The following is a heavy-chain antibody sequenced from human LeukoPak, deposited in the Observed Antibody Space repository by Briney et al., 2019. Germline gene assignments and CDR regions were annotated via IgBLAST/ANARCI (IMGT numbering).Heavy chain of an antibody. Sequence: GGSLRLSCEDSGFTLRNFAVSWVRQAPGKGLEWVSVISVSGGSTHYADSVKGRFTISRDNAKNSLYLQMNSLRAEDTAVYYCARDEAQGYGYGRVDYWGQGTLVTVSS. V-gene: IGHV3-23*01. CDR1: GFTLRNFA. J-gene: IGHJ4*02. CDR3: ARDEAQGYGYGRVDY. D-gene: IGHD5-18*01. CDR2: ISVSGGST.